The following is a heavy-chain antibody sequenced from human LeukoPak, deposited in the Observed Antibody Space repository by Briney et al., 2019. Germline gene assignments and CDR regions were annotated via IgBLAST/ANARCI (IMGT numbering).Heavy chain of an antibody. Sequence: GGSLRLSCAASGFTFSSYAMSWVRQAPGRGLEWVSAISGSGGSTYYADSVKGRFTISRDNSKNTLYLQMNSLRAEDTAVYYCAKVRANRFASFDYWGQGTLVTVSS. CDR3: AKVRANRFASFDY. D-gene: IGHD1/OR15-1a*01. CDR1: GFTFSSYA. CDR2: ISGSGGST. J-gene: IGHJ4*02. V-gene: IGHV3-23*01.